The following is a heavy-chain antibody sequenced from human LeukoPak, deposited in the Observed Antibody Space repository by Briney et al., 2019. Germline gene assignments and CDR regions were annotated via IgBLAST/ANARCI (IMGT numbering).Heavy chain of an antibody. CDR3: APLDFWVPST. D-gene: IGHD3-3*01. Sequence: ASVKVSCKVSGYTLNELSIHWVRQAAGNGLEWMGGFDPEYGETVYAQKFQGRVTMAEDTSTDTAYMELSSLRSEDTAVYYCAPLDFWVPSTWGQGTLVTVSS. CDR1: GYTLNELS. CDR2: FDPEYGET. V-gene: IGHV1-24*01. J-gene: IGHJ5*02.